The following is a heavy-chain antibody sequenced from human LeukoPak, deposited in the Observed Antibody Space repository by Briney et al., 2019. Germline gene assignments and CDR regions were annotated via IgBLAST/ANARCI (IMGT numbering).Heavy chain of an antibody. CDR3: ARRLDSSGFASDY. Sequence: GGSLRLSCEASGFTFNSYAIYWVRQAPGKGLEWVSGICGSGGCTYYADSVKGRFTISRDNAKNSLYLQMNSLRAEDTAVYFCARRLDSSGFASDYWGQGTLVTVSS. CDR1: GFTFNSYA. CDR2: ICGSGGCT. V-gene: IGHV3-23*01. D-gene: IGHD3-22*01. J-gene: IGHJ4*02.